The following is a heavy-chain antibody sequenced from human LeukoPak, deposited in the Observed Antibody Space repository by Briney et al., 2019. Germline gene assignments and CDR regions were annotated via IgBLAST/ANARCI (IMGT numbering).Heavy chain of an antibody. Sequence: TGESLKISCKGSGYSFSNYWIGWVRQMPGKGLEWMGIIYPGDSNSTYSPSFQGQVTMSADKSISTAYLQWSSLKASDSAFYYCARVSGYRVYYYAMDVWGQGTTVTVSS. CDR3: ARVSGYRVYYYAMDV. V-gene: IGHV5-51*01. D-gene: IGHD5-12*01. CDR1: GYSFSNYW. CDR2: IYPGDSNS. J-gene: IGHJ6*02.